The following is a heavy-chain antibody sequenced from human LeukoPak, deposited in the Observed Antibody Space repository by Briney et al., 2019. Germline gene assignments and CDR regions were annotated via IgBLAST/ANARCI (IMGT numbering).Heavy chain of an antibody. CDR1: GYTLTSYD. Sequence: ASVKVSCKASGYTLTSYDINWVRQATGRGLEWMGRMNPNSGNTGYAQKFQGRVTMTRNTSISTAYMELSSLRSEDTAVYYCARVLLPRGFDIWGQGTMVTVSS. CDR2: MNPNSGNT. D-gene: IGHD3-22*01. J-gene: IGHJ3*02. V-gene: IGHV1-8*01. CDR3: ARVLLPRGFDI.